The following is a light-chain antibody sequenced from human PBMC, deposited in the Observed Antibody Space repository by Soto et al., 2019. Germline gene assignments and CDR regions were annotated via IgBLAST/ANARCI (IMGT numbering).Light chain of an antibody. Sequence: EVVLTQSPGTLSLYPGERATLSCRASQSLSSSQLAWYQQKPGQAPRLLIHDASSRATGISDRFTGSGSGTDFTLTITTLEPEDFAVYYCQQYGSSPRTFGLGTKV. CDR2: DAS. J-gene: IGKJ1*01. V-gene: IGKV3-20*01. CDR3: QQYGSSPRT. CDR1: QSLSSSQ.